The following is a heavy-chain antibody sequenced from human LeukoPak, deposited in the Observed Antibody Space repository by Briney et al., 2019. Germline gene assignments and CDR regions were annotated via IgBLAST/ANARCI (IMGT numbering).Heavy chain of an antibody. D-gene: IGHD2-15*01. V-gene: IGHV3-7*03. J-gene: IGHJ4*02. CDR3: ARTKILVVVVATPDIPYYFDY. CDR1: KFTFSTYW. Sequence: GGSLRPSCAASKFTFSTYWMSWVRQAPGKGLEWVANIKQDGSEKYYVDSVKGRFTISRDNAKNSLYLQMNNLRAEDTAVYYCARTKILVVVVATPDIPYYFDYWGQGTLVTVSS. CDR2: IKQDGSEK.